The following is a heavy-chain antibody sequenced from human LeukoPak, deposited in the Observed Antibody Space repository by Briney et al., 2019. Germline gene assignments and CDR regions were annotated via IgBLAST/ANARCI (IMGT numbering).Heavy chain of an antibody. CDR2: ISYSGIA. CDR3: AREENYYDSSGYGLDY. CDR1: GGSISSYY. Sequence: SETLSLTCTVSGGSISSYYWSWIRQPPGKGLEWIGYISYSGIANYNPALKSRVTISVDTSKNQFSLKLSSVTAADTAAYYCAREENYYDSSGYGLDYWGQGTLVTVSS. J-gene: IGHJ4*02. V-gene: IGHV4-59*12. D-gene: IGHD3-22*01.